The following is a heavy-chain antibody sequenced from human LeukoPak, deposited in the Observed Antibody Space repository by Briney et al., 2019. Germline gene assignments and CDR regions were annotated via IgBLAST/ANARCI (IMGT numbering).Heavy chain of an antibody. CDR2: INPRGDAT. CDR1: GYIFTTYS. Sequence: ASVKVSCKASGYIFTTYSIHWVRQAPGQGLEWMGMINPRGDATIYAQKFQGRVTMTSDTPTTTVYMELSSLRSEDTGLYYCARKWSSRDWFDPWGQGTLVTVSS. V-gene: IGHV1-46*01. CDR3: ARKWSSRDWFDP. D-gene: IGHD2-8*01. J-gene: IGHJ5*02.